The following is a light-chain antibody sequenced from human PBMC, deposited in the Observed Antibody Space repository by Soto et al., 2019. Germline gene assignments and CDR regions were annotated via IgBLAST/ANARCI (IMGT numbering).Light chain of an antibody. CDR2: AAS. V-gene: IGKV1-8*01. Sequence: AIRMTQSPSSLSASTGDRVTITCRASQGISSYLAWYQQKPGKAPKLLIYAASTLQSGVPSRFSGSGSGTDFTLTISSLQPEDFATYYCQQSYSTPLTFGGGTTVDIK. CDR1: QGISSY. J-gene: IGKJ4*01. CDR3: QQSYSTPLT.